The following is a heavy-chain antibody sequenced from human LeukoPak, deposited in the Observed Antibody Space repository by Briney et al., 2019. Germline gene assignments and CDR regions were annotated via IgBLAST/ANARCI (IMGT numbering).Heavy chain of an antibody. CDR1: GGSFSGYY. CDR2: INHSGST. Sequence: SETLSLTCAVYGGSFSGYYWSWIRQPPGKGLEWIGEINHSGSTNYNPSLKSRVTISVDTSKNQFSLKLSSVTAADTAVYYCARGRRGYYFDYWGQGTLVTVSS. D-gene: IGHD1-26*01. J-gene: IGHJ4*02. CDR3: ARGRRGYYFDY. V-gene: IGHV4-34*01.